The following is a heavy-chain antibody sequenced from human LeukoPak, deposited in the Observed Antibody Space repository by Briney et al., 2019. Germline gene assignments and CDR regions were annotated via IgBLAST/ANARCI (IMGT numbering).Heavy chain of an antibody. CDR2: ICNSGST. CDR1: GDSIRSGNYC. D-gene: IGHD3-3*01. CDR3: ARGGTNDDFWSGSPHPDY. Sequence: SETLSLTCAVSGDSIRSGNYCWGWIRLPPGRGPEWIGRICNSGSTYYNPSFKSRVTISVDTSNNLFSLDLKSVTAADTAVYYCARGGTNDDFWSGSPHPDYWGQGTLVTVSS. V-gene: IGHV4-39*07. J-gene: IGHJ4*02.